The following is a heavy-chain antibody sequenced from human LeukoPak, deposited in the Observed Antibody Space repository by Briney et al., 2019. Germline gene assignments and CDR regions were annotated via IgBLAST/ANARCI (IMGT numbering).Heavy chain of an antibody. V-gene: IGHV3-74*01. CDR3: ARVRWGGLYYFDS. J-gene: IGHJ4*02. D-gene: IGHD3-16*01. Sequence: GGSLRLSCAASGFAFSNYWMHWVRQAPGKGLVWVSRITDDGRSTSYADSVKGRFTISRDNAKNTLYLQMNSLRAEDTAVYFCARVRWGGLYYFDSWGQGALVTVSS. CDR1: GFAFSNYW. CDR2: ITDDGRST.